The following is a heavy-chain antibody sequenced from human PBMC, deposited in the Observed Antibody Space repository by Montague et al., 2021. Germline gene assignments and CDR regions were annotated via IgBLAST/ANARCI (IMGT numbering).Heavy chain of an antibody. CDR1: GGSLSGYY. V-gene: IGHV4-34*01. J-gene: IGHJ4*02. CDR3: ARGLFGTVNGQYSGGWYYFDK. CDR2: INNSGSA. Sequence: SETLSLTCALSGGSLSGYYWAWIRHTPAKGLEWIGNINNSGSAKYNPSLKNRVSISVGTSNNQFFLDLTSVTAADTAMYFCARGLFGTVNGQYSGGWYYFDKWGQGTMVTVSS. D-gene: IGHD6-19*01.